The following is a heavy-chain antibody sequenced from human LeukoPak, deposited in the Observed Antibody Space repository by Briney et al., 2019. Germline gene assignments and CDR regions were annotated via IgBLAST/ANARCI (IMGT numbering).Heavy chain of an antibody. Sequence: SETLSLTCTVSGASLNSYYWSWIRQPAGKGLEWIGRIYSGGSTNYNPSLKSRVTLSIDTSKNQFSLRLSSLTVADTAVYYCAREGRYGDYEGYWGQGTLVTVSS. J-gene: IGHJ4*02. D-gene: IGHD4-17*01. V-gene: IGHV4-4*07. CDR2: IYSGGST. CDR3: AREGRYGDYEGY. CDR1: GASLNSYY.